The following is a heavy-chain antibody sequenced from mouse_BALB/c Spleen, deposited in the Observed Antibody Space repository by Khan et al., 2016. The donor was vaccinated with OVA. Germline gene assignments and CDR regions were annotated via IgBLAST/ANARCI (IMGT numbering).Heavy chain of an antibody. Sequence: QVQLKQSGPGLVAPSQSLSITCTISGFSLTNYGVHWVRQPPGKGLEWLVVIWSDGTATYDSALKSRLTISKDKSKRQVCLKMNSLQTDDTAMYYCARQPYFHYYVMDYGGQGTSVTVSS. J-gene: IGHJ4*01. V-gene: IGHV2-6-1*01. CDR2: IWSDGTA. CDR1: GFSLTNYG. CDR3: ARQPYFHYYVMDY. D-gene: IGHD2-10*01.